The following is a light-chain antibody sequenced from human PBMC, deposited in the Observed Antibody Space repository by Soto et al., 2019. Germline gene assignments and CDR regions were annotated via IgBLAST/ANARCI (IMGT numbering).Light chain of an antibody. CDR3: CSSEVSHTYV. J-gene: IGLJ1*01. CDR1: SSDVGANNY. V-gene: IGLV2-11*01. Sequence: QSVLTQPRSVSGSPGQSVTISCTGTSSDVGANNYVSWYQQHPGKAPKLMIFDVTKRPSGVPDRFSGSKSGNTASLTISGLQAEDEADYYCCSSEVSHTYVFGTGTKVTLL. CDR2: DVT.